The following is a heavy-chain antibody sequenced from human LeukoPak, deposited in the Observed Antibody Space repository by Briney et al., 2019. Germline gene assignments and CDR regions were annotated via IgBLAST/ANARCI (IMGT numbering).Heavy chain of an antibody. CDR3: AREGPIVVVPAAMGSSNWFDP. D-gene: IGHD2-2*01. J-gene: IGHJ5*02. CDR2: IDPSDSYT. Sequence: GESLKISCKGSGYSFTSYWIRWVRQMPGTGLEWMGRIDPSDSYTNYSPSFQGHVTISADKSISTAYLQWSSLKASDTAMYYCAREGPIVVVPAAMGSSNWFDPWGQGTLVTVSS. CDR1: GYSFTSYW. V-gene: IGHV5-10-1*01.